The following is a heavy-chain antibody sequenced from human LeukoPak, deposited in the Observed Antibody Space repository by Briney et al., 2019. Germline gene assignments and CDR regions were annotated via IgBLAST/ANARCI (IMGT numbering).Heavy chain of an antibody. CDR2: INPNSGGT. Sequence: ASVKVSCKASGYTFTAYYMHWVRQAPGQGLEWMGWINPNSGGTNYAQKFQGRVTMTRDTSISTAYMELSRLRSDDSAVYYCARSYYYDTSGSYSVDFWGQGTLVTASS. V-gene: IGHV1-2*02. CDR3: ARSYYYDTSGSYSVDF. D-gene: IGHD3-22*01. CDR1: GYTFTAYY. J-gene: IGHJ4*02.